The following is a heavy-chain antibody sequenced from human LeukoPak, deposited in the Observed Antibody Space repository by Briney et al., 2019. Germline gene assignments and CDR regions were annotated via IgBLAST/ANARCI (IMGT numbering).Heavy chain of an antibody. Sequence: GGSLRLSCATSGFTFKNYGMHWVRQAPGEGLEWVTFLDYTGNNQYYADSMKGRLTISRDNSKNTVFLQMNNLRLEDTAIYYCVKDVHYLGSYRESLDPWGQGTLVTVSS. J-gene: IGHJ5*02. CDR1: GFTFKNYG. V-gene: IGHV3-30*02. CDR2: LDYTGNNQ. CDR3: VKDVHYLGSYRESLDP. D-gene: IGHD3-10*01.